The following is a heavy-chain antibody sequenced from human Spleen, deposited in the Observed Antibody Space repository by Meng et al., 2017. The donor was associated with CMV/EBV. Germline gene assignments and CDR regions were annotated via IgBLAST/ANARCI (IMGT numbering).Heavy chain of an antibody. J-gene: IGHJ4*02. CDR2: INHSGST. CDR3: ARGRRPFDY. Sequence: QVQVKQWGAGLLKPSGTLSLTCAVYGGSFSGYYWSWIRQPPGKGLEWIGEINHSGSTNYNPSLKSRVTISVDTSKNQFSLKLSSVTAADTAVYYCARGRRPFDYWGQGTLVTVFS. V-gene: IGHV4-34*01. D-gene: IGHD1-1*01. CDR1: GGSFSGYY.